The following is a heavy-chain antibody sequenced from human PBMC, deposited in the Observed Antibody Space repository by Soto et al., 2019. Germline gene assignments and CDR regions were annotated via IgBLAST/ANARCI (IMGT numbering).Heavy chain of an antibody. D-gene: IGHD6-6*01. J-gene: IGHJ6*02. CDR1: GGTFSSYA. Sequence: QVQLVQSGAEVKKPGSSVKVSCKASGGTFSSYAISWVRQAPGQGLEWMGGIIPIFGTANYAQKFQGRVTITADKSTSTAYMERSSLRSEDTAVYYCASTYSSSAKGIYYYGMDVWGQGTTVTVSS. CDR3: ASTYSSSAKGIYYYGMDV. CDR2: IIPIFGTA. V-gene: IGHV1-69*06.